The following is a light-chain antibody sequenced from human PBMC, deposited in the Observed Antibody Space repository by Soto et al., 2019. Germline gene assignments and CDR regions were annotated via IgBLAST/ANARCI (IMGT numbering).Light chain of an antibody. V-gene: IGKV1-27*01. CDR3: QNYNSAPRT. CDR2: AAS. Sequence: DIQMTQSPSSLSASGGDRVTITCRASQDITLYLAWYQQKPGKSPNLLIYAASTLQSGVPSRFSGSGSGTDFTLTISSLQPEDVATYFCQNYNSAPRTFGQGTKVDIK. CDR1: QDITLY. J-gene: IGKJ1*01.